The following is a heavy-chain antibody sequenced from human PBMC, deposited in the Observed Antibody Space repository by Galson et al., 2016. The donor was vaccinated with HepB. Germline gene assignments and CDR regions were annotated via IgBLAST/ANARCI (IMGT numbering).Heavy chain of an antibody. CDR3: ATLKLRTGGDA. CDR2: IDHSGSS. CDR1: GGSFSGYY. D-gene: IGHD3-3*01. J-gene: IGHJ5*02. V-gene: IGHV4-34*01. Sequence: LSLTCAASGGSFSGYYWSGIRQPPGKGLEWIGEIDHSGSSNFNPSLKSRVTMSVDTSKNQFSLKLSSVTAADTAMYYCATLKLRTGGDAWGQGSLVTVSS.